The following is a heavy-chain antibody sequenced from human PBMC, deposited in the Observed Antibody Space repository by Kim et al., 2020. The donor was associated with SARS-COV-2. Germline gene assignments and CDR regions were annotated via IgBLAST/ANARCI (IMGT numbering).Heavy chain of an antibody. CDR2: ISSSSSYI. CDR1: GFTFSSYS. J-gene: IGHJ6*02. D-gene: IGHD6-13*01. CDR3: ASIAAAGFETYYYYGMDV. V-gene: IGHV3-21*01. Sequence: GGSLRLSCAASGFTFSSYSMNWVRQAPGKGLDWVSSISSSSSYIYYADSVKGRFTISRDNAKNSLYLQMNSLRAEDTAVYYCASIAAAGFETYYYYGMDVWGQGTTVTVSS.